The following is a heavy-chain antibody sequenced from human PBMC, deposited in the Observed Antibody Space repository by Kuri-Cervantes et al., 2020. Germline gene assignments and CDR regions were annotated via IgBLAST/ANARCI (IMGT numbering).Heavy chain of an antibody. Sequence: GESLKISCAASGFTFSDYYMSWIRQAPGKGLEWVSYISSSGSTIYYADSVKGRFTISRDNAKNSLYLQMNSLRAGDTAVYYCAYSSSWYDHTSFDYWGQGTLVTVSS. J-gene: IGHJ4*02. CDR1: GFTFSDYY. V-gene: IGHV3-11*01. CDR3: AYSSSWYDHTSFDY. CDR2: ISSSGSTI. D-gene: IGHD6-13*01.